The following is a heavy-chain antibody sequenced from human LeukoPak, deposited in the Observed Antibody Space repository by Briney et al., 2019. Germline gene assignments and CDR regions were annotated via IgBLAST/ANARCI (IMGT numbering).Heavy chain of an antibody. J-gene: IGHJ4*02. V-gene: IGHV3-15*01. CDR2: IKSKTDGGTT. Sequence: GGSLRLSCAASGFTFSNAWMSWVRQAPGKGLEWVGRIKSKTDGGTTDYAAPVKGRFTISRDDSKNTLYLQMNSLKTEDTAVYYCTTDSPFMAAAALSPFDYWGQGTLVTVSS. CDR3: TTDSPFMAAAALSPFDY. CDR1: GFTFSNAW. D-gene: IGHD6-13*01.